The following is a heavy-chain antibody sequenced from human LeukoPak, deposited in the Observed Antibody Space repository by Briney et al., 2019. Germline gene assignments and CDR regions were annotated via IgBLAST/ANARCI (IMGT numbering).Heavy chain of an antibody. CDR3: ARRQLYAFDI. D-gene: IGHD6-19*01. J-gene: IGHJ3*02. V-gene: IGHV4-38-2*01. CDR2: IYHSGST. CDR1: GYSISSGYY. Sequence: PSETLSLTCAVSGYSISSGYYWGWIRQPPGQGLEWIGSIYHSGSTYYNPSLKSRVTISVDTSKNQFSLKLSSVTAADTAVYYCARRQLYAFDIWGQGTMVTVSS.